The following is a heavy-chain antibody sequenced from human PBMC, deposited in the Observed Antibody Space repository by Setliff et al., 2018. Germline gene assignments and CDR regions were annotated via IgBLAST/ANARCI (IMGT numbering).Heavy chain of an antibody. CDR2: IXPNSGGX. CDR1: GYAFTGYY. D-gene: IGHD2-21*01. CDR3: AKDGGEVY. J-gene: IGHJ4*02. Sequence: ASVKVSCKASGYAFTGYYIHWVRQAPGQGXEWMGRIXPNSGGXXYAQKFQGRVTMTRDTSISTAYMELSRLTSDDTAVYYCAKDGGEVYWGQGTLVTVSS. V-gene: IGHV1-2*06.